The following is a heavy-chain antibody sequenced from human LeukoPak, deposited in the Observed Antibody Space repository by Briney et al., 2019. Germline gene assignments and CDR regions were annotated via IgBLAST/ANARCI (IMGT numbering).Heavy chain of an antibody. Sequence: ASVKVSCKASGYTFTSYGISWVRQAPGQGLEWMGWISAYNGNTNYAQKLQGRVTMTTDTSTSTAYMELRSLRSDETAVYYCARDLYLGDYYHYGMDVWGQGTTVTVSS. CDR3: ARDLYLGDYYHYGMDV. CDR1: GYTFTSYG. J-gene: IGHJ6*02. D-gene: IGHD3-16*01. V-gene: IGHV1-18*01. CDR2: ISAYNGNT.